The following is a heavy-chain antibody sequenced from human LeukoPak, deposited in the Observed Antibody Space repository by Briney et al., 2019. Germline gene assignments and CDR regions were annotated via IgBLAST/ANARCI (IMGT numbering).Heavy chain of an antibody. D-gene: IGHD3-16*01. CDR3: ASRGGTWTEFDY. V-gene: IGHV1-69*06. Sequence: SVKVSCNASGGTFTSYAISWVRHPPGQGLEWMGVIIPIFGTANYAQKFQGRVTITADKSTSTAYMELSSLRSEDTAVYYCASRGGTWTEFDYWGQGTLVTVSS. CDR1: GGTFTSYA. J-gene: IGHJ4*02. CDR2: IIPIFGTA.